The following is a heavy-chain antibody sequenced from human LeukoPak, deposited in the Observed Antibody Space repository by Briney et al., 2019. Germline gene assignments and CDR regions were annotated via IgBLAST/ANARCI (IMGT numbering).Heavy chain of an antibody. J-gene: IGHJ4*02. CDR3: ARRVYDSSGYYSCYFDY. CDR2: IYPGDSDT. D-gene: IGHD3-22*01. Sequence: GESLKISCKGSGYSFTSYWIGWVRQMPGKGLEWMGIIYPGDSDTRYSPSFQGQVTISADKSISTAYLQWSSLKASDTDMYYCARRVYDSSGYYSCYFDYWGQGTLVTVSS. CDR1: GYSFTSYW. V-gene: IGHV5-51*01.